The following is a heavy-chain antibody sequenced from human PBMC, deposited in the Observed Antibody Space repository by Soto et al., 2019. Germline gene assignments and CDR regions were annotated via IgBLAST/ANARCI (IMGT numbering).Heavy chain of an antibody. CDR3: ERGTVSSDFDY. V-gene: IGHV5-51*01. D-gene: IGHD4-17*01. Sequence: GESLKISCKGSGYSFANYWIGWVRQMPGKGLEWMGIIYPGDSDTRYSPSFQGQVTISADKSISTAYLQWSSLKASDTAMYYCERGTVSSDFDYWGQGTLVTVSS. CDR1: GYSFANYW. J-gene: IGHJ4*02. CDR2: IYPGDSDT.